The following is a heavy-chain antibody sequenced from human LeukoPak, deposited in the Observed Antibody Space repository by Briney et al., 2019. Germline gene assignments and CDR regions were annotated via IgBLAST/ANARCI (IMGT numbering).Heavy chain of an antibody. CDR2: LSGSGANT. D-gene: IGHD2-15*01. Sequence: PGGSLRLSCAASGFTFSSYAMSWVRQAPGKGLEWVSALSGSGANTYYADSVKGRFTISRDNSKNTLYLQVNSLRAEDTAVYYCAKGVGCSGGTCYSGHGMDVWSQGTTATVSS. V-gene: IGHV3-23*01. CDR1: GFTFSSYA. CDR3: AKGVGCSGGTCYSGHGMDV. J-gene: IGHJ6*02.